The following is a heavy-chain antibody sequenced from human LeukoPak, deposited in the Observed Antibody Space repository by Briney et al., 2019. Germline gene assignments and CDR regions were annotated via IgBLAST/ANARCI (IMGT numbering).Heavy chain of an antibody. V-gene: IGHV3-21*01. Sequence: GGSLRLSCATAGFTSSTNDMHWVRQVPGKGLEWVSYIGTRTTDTYVADSVRGRFTISRDNAKNSLYLQMNSLRAEDTAVYYCARAPGVVYDAFDLWGQGTMVTVSS. CDR1: GFTSSTND. D-gene: IGHD2-15*01. CDR3: ARAPGVVYDAFDL. CDR2: IGTRTTDT. J-gene: IGHJ3*01.